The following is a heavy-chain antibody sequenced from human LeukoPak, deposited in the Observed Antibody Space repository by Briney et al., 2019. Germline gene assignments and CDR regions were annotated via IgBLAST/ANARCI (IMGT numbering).Heavy chain of an antibody. D-gene: IGHD1-26*01. V-gene: IGHV1-2*02. Sequence: ASVKVSFKASGYTFTRYYMHWVRQAPGQGREWVGWINPNSGGTNYAQKFQGRVTMTRDTSISTAYMELSRLRSDDTAVYYCARTASGSYRPIDYWGQGTLVTVSS. CDR1: GYTFTRYY. CDR2: INPNSGGT. CDR3: ARTASGSYRPIDY. J-gene: IGHJ4*02.